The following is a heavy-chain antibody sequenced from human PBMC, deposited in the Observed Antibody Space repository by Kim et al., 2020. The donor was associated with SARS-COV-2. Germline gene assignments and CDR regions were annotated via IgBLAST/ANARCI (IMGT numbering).Heavy chain of an antibody. Sequence: GESLKISCKASGYNFTNYWIGRVRQMPGQGLEWMGFIYPGDSDTRYSPSFQGQVTISADKSISTAYLQWSSLKASDTAMYYCARSPLVRGYVYFDYWDPGTLLTVSS. CDR3: ARSPLVRGYVYFDY. V-gene: IGHV5-51*01. CDR2: IYPGDSDT. CDR1: GYNFTNYW. J-gene: IGHJ4*02. D-gene: IGHD6-6*01.